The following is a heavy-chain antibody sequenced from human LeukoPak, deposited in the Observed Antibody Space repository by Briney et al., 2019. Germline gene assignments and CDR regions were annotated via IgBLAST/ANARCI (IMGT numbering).Heavy chain of an antibody. J-gene: IGHJ4*02. V-gene: IGHV3-23*01. D-gene: IGHD6-19*01. CDR1: GFTFSSYA. CDR2: ISGSGGST. CDR3: AKGIYSSGWYYFDY. Sequence: GGSLGLSCAASGFTFSSYAMSWVRQAPGKGLEWVSAISGSGGSTYYADSVKGRFTISRDNSKNTLYLQMNSLRAEDTAVYYCAKGIYSSGWYYFDYWGQGTLVTVSS.